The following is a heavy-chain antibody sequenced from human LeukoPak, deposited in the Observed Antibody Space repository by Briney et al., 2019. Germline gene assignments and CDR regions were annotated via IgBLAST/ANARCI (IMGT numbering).Heavy chain of an antibody. CDR1: GGSFSGYY. J-gene: IGHJ3*02. CDR3: ARAGLYYDTEWYAAHDAFDI. V-gene: IGHV4-59*10. D-gene: IGHD3-22*01. Sequence: SETLSLTCAVYGGSFSGYYWSWIRQPPGKGLEWIGRIYTSGSTNYNPSLKSRVTMSVDTSKNQFSLKLSSVTAADTAVYYCARAGLYYDTEWYAAHDAFDIWGQGTMVTVSS. CDR2: IYTSGST.